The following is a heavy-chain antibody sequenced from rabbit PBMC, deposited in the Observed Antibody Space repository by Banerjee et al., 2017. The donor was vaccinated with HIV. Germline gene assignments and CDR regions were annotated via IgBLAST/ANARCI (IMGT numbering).Heavy chain of an antibody. D-gene: IGHD4-1*01. V-gene: IGHV1S7*01. CDR3: ARVLVVAGVDL. CDR1: GFDFSRYY. J-gene: IGHJ3*01. CDR2: IDPVVGST. Sequence: QLKESGGGLVQPGGSLKLSCKASGFDFSRYYMSWVRQAPGMGLEWIGYIDPVVGSTYYATWVNGQFTISSHNAQNTLYLQLNNLTVADTATYFCARVLVVAGVDLWGQGTLVTVS.